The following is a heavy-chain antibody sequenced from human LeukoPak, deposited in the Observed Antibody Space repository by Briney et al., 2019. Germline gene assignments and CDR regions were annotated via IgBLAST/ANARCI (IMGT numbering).Heavy chain of an antibody. D-gene: IGHD6-19*01. CDR3: ARSRSGWYPLGWFDP. J-gene: IGHJ5*02. Sequence: GGSLRLSCAASGFTFSSYSMNWVRQAPGKGLEWVSSISSSSSYIYYADSVKGRFTISRDNAKNSLYLQMNSLRAEDTAVYYCARSRSGWYPLGWFDPWGQGTLVTVSS. CDR1: GFTFSSYS. V-gene: IGHV3-21*01. CDR2: ISSSSSYI.